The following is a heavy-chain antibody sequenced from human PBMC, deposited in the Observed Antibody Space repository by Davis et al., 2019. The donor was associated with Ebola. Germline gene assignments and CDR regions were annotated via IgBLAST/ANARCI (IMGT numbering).Heavy chain of an antibody. Sequence: PSETLSLTCAVYGGSFSGYYWSWIRQPPGKGLEWIGEINHSGSTNYNPSLKSRVTISVDTSKNQFSLKLSSVTAADTAVYYCARELIMTTDNPLDYYGMDVWGQGTTVTVSS. CDR3: ARELIMTTDNPLDYYGMDV. CDR1: GGSFSGYY. D-gene: IGHD4-11*01. V-gene: IGHV4-34*01. J-gene: IGHJ6*02. CDR2: INHSGST.